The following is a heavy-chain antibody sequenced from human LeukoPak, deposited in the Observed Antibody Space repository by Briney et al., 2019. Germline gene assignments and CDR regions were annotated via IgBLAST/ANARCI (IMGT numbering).Heavy chain of an antibody. CDR2: INPNSGGT. CDR1: GYTFTGYY. J-gene: IGHJ4*02. Sequence: ASVKVSCKASGYTFTGYYMHWVRQASGQGPEWMGWINPNSGGTNYAQKLQGRVTMTTDTSTSTAYMELRSLRSDDTAVYYCAIKLTALRFDYWGQGTLVTVSS. V-gene: IGHV1-2*02. D-gene: IGHD7-27*01. CDR3: AIKLTALRFDY.